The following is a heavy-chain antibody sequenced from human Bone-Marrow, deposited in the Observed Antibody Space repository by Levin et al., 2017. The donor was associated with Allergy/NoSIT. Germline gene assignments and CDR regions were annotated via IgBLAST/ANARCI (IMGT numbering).Heavy chain of an antibody. D-gene: IGHD4-17*01. CDR2: INHSGST. J-gene: IGHJ4*02. V-gene: IGHV4-34*01. CDR1: GGSFSGYY. CDR3: ARASTVTTIEVLDY. Sequence: PSETLSLTCAVYGGSFSGYYWTWIRQPPGKGLEWIGEINHSGSTNYNPSLKSRVTISVDTSKSQFSLKLTSVTAADTAVYYCARASTVTTIEVLDYWGQGTLVTVSS.